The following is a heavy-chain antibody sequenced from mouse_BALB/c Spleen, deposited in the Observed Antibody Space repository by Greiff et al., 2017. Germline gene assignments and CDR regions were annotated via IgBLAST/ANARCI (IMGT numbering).Heavy chain of an antibody. V-gene: IGHV2-6-2*01. CDR2: IWSDGST. J-gene: IGHJ4*01. D-gene: IGHD4-1*01. CDR1: GFSLTSYG. CDR3: ARQGLNWDYAMDY. Sequence: QVQLKESGPDLVAPSQSLSITCTVSGFSLTSYGVHWVRQPPGKGLEWLVVIWSDGSTTYNSALKSRLSISKDNSKSQVFLKMNSLQTDDTAMYYCARQGLNWDYAMDYWGQGTSVTSSS.